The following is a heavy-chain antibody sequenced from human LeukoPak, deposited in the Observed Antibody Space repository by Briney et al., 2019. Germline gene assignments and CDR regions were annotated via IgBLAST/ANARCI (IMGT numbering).Heavy chain of an antibody. CDR3: ASTTAAAGNLDDY. CDR2: INLSGST. J-gene: IGHJ4*02. D-gene: IGHD6-13*01. V-gene: IGHV4-34*01. CDR1: GGSFSGYY. Sequence: SETLSLTCAVYGGSFSGYYWSWIRQPPGKGLEWIGEINLSGSTNYNPSLKSRVTISVDTSKNQFSLKLSSVTAADTAVYYCASTTAAAGNLDDYWGQGTLVTVSS.